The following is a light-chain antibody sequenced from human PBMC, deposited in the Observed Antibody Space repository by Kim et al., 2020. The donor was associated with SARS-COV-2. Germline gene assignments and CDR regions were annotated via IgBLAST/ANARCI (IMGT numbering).Light chain of an antibody. CDR2: DVS. V-gene: IGLV2-14*01. CDR3: SSYTSSTSLV. J-gene: IGLJ3*02. Sequence: QPALTQPASVSGSPGQSITISCTGTSSDVGGYNYVSWYQQHPGKAPKLMIYDVSKWPSGVSNRFSGSKSGNTASLTISGLQAEDEGVYYCSSYTSSTSLVFGGGTQLTVL. CDR1: SSDVGGYNY.